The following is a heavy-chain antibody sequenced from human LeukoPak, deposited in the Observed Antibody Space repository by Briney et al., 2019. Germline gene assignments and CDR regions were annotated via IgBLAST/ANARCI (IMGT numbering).Heavy chain of an antibody. CDR2: INTDGSTT. CDR3: ARGTVVAPGVDC. CDR1: GFSFSTYW. Sequence: GGSLRLSCAASGFSFSTYWMHWVRQAPGEGLVWVARINTDGSTTNFADPVRGRFTNSRDNAKNTLYLQMNSLRAEDTAVYYCARGTVVAPGVDCWGQGTLVTVSS. J-gene: IGHJ4*02. V-gene: IGHV3-74*01. D-gene: IGHD2-15*01.